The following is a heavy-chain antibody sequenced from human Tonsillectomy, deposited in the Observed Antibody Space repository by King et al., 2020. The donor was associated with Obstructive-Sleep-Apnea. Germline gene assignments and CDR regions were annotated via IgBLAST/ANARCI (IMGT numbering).Heavy chain of an antibody. CDR1: GYRFTSYW. J-gene: IGHJ4*02. Sequence: VQLVESGAEVKKPGESLTISCKGSGYRFTSYWIAWVRQLPGKGLEWMGIIYPGDSDTSYSTAFQGQVTISADNSISTAYLLWSSLKASATAMYYCAGRPYYALHKVFDYWGQGTLVTVSS. D-gene: IGHD3-3*01. CDR3: AGRPYYALHKVFDY. V-gene: IGHV5-51*01. CDR2: IYPGDSDT.